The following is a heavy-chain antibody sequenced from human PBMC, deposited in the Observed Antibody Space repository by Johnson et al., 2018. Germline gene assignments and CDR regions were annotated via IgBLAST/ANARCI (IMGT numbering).Heavy chain of an antibody. D-gene: IGHD6-19*01. CDR2: IYYSGST. V-gene: IGHV4-59*01. CDR1: GGSISGYY. Sequence: QVQLQESGPGLVKPSETLSLTCTVSGGSISGYYWSWIRQPPGKGLEWIGYIYYSGSTNYNPSLKSRVTISVDTSKNQFSLKLSSVTAADTAVYYCGRGPKSSGWFYMDVWGKGTTVTVSS. CDR3: GRGPKSSGWFYMDV. J-gene: IGHJ6*03.